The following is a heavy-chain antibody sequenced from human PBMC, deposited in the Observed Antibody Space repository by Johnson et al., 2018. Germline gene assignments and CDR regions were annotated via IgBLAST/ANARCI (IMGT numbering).Heavy chain of an antibody. V-gene: IGHV3-49*05. CDR2: IRSKTYGATP. CDR3: TRDLIAGVVSAHPYMDV. D-gene: IGHD2-2*01. CDR1: GFTFGDYV. J-gene: IGHJ6*02. Sequence: VQLVQSGGGLVKPGRSLRLSCTASGFTFGDYVMSWFRQAPGKGLEWVGFIRSKTYGATPEYAASVKGRFIISRDDSKNIAYLQMNSLKTEDTAVYYCTRDLIAGVVSAHPYMDVWGQGTTVTVS.